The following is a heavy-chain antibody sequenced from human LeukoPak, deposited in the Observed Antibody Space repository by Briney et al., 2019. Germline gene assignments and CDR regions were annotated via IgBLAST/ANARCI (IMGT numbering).Heavy chain of an antibody. J-gene: IGHJ4*02. V-gene: IGHV3-7*01. D-gene: IGHD5-18*01. CDR2: IKQDRSEK. CDR3: ARDLLGYSYGYEPDY. Sequence: GGSLKLSCAASGFTFSSYWMSWVRQAPGKGLEWVANIKQDRSEKYYVDSVKGRFTISKDNAKNSLYLQMNSLRAEDTAVYYCARDLLGYSYGYEPDYWGQGTLVTVSS. CDR1: GFTFSSYW.